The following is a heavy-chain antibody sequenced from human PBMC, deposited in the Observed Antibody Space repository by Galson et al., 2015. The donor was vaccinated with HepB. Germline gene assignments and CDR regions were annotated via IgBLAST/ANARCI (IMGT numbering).Heavy chain of an antibody. D-gene: IGHD2-15*01. CDR3: TTVLAYCSGGSCYSSGWLPSWFDP. J-gene: IGHJ5*02. CDR2: IESKTDGGTT. Sequence: SLRLSCAASGFSFTNAWMSWVRQAPGKGLEWVGHIESKTDGGTTDYAAPVKGRFTIPRDDSKNTLHPQMNSLKTEDTAVYYCTTVLAYCSGGSCYSSGWLPSWFDPWGQGTLVTVSS. CDR1: GFSFTNAW. V-gene: IGHV3-15*04.